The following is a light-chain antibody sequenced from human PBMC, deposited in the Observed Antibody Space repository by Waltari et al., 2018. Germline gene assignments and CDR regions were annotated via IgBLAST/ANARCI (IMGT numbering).Light chain of an antibody. Sequence: EIVLTQSPGTLPLSPGEGATLSCRASQPVSRDYLAWDQQKPGQVPRLLSFGTASRATGIPDRFSGSGSGTDFTLTISRLEPEDFAVYYCQQYGSSVMYTFGQGTKVEIK. CDR1: QPVSRDY. CDR2: GTA. V-gene: IGKV3-20*01. CDR3: QQYGSSVMYT. J-gene: IGKJ2*01.